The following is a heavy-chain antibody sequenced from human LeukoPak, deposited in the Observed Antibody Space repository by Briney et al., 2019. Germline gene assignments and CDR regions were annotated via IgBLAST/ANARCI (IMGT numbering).Heavy chain of an antibody. V-gene: IGHV4-4*07. D-gene: IGHD1-14*01. J-gene: IGHJ4*02. CDR1: DASISGYY. CDR2: LFSGGST. CDR3: ARGPRGLPED. Sequence: PSETLSLTCTVSDASISGYYWTWIRQPAGQGLEWIGRLFSGGSTNSNPSLKSRVSMSLDTSNNQFSLEVNFVSAADTAVYYCARGPRGLPEDWGQGTLVTVSS.